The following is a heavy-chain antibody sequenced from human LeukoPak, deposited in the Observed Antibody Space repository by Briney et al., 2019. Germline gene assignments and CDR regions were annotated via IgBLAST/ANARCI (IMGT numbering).Heavy chain of an antibody. V-gene: IGHV1-2*02. Sequence: GASVKVSCKASGYTFTGYYMHWVRQAPGQGLEWMGWISPNSGGTNYAQKFQGRVTMTRDTSISTAYMELSRLRSDDTAVYYCARGEMRYYDSSGYYNWFDPWGQGTLVTVSS. CDR1: GYTFTGYY. D-gene: IGHD3-22*01. J-gene: IGHJ5*02. CDR3: ARGEMRYYDSSGYYNWFDP. CDR2: ISPNSGGT.